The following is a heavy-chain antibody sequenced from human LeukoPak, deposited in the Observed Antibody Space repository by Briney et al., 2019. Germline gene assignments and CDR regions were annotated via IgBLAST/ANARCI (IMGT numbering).Heavy chain of an antibody. J-gene: IGHJ4*02. CDR1: GFTFSSYE. Sequence: AGGSLRLSCAASGFTFSSYEMNWVRQAPGKGLEWLSYTSRSGTFIQYADSVKGRFTISRDDAKNSLYLQMNRLRAEDTGVYHCVRDATETQMGWVYFDYWGQGTLVTVSS. V-gene: IGHV3-48*03. D-gene: IGHD4-17*01. CDR2: TSRSGTFI. CDR3: VRDATETQMGWVYFDY.